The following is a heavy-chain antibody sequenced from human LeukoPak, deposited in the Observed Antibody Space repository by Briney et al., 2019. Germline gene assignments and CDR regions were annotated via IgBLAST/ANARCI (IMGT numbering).Heavy chain of an antibody. V-gene: IGHV4-59*01. Sequence: SETLSLTCSVSGASISGYYWSWIRQPPGKGLEYVGCTYSTGSTNYNPSLKSRVTISVDTSKNQFSLNLTSVTAADTAVYYCARVYSSSYYRYFDHWGQGTLVTVSS. CDR2: TYSTGST. D-gene: IGHD3-22*01. CDR3: ARVYSSSYYRYFDH. J-gene: IGHJ4*02. CDR1: GASISGYY.